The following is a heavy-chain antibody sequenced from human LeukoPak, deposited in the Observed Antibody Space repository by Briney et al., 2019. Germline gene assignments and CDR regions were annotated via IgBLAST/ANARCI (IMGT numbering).Heavy chain of an antibody. Sequence: GGSLRLSCAASGFTFSSYAMSWVRQAPGKGLEWVSAISDSGGSTYYADSVQGRFTISRDNSKNTLFLQMNSLRADDTAVYYCAKGSLKFHYWGQGTLVTVSS. V-gene: IGHV3-23*01. D-gene: IGHD3-9*01. CDR3: AKGSLKFHY. J-gene: IGHJ4*02. CDR2: ISDSGGST. CDR1: GFTFSSYA.